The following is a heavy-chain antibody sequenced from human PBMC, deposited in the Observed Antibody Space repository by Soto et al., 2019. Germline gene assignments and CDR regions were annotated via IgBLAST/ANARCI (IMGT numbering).Heavy chain of an antibody. Sequence: PGESLKMSCEASGYTFANYWIGWVRQMPGKGLELMGIIYPIESDARYSPSFQGQVIISADKSINTAYLQWSSLRASDTAIYYCVRHGRSGGSSYSGWFDPWGQGTLVTVSS. CDR3: VRHGRSGGSSYSGWFDP. CDR2: IYPIESDA. J-gene: IGHJ5*02. CDR1: GYTFANYW. V-gene: IGHV5-51*01. D-gene: IGHD2-15*01.